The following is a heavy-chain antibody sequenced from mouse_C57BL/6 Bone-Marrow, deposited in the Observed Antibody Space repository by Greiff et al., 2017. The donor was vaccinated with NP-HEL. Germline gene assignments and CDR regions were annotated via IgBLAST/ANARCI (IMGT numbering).Heavy chain of an antibody. Sequence: QVQLQQPGAELVKPGASVKLSCKASGYTFTSYWMHWVKQRPGQGLEWIAMIHPNSGSTNYNEKFKSKATLTVDKSSSTAYMQLSSLTSEDSAVYYCARVITTVVADFDYWGQGTTLTVSS. CDR3: ARVITTVVADFDY. V-gene: IGHV1-64*01. D-gene: IGHD1-1*01. J-gene: IGHJ2*01. CDR2: IHPNSGST. CDR1: GYTFTSYW.